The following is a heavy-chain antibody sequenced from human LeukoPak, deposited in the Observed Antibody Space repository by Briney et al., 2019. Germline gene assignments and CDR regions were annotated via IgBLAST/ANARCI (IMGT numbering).Heavy chain of an antibody. J-gene: IGHJ4*02. CDR2: INPQRGST. CDR1: GYTFTDHY. V-gene: IGHV1-2*02. D-gene: IGHD3-10*01. Sequence: GASVKVSCKPSGYTFTDHYIHWIRQTPRRGLEWLGWINPQRGSTDSAQNFQGRLTMTRDTSINTAYMELFSLTSDDTAIYYCARSTLIMIRGAVDYWGQGSLVAVSS. CDR3: ARSTLIMIRGAVDY.